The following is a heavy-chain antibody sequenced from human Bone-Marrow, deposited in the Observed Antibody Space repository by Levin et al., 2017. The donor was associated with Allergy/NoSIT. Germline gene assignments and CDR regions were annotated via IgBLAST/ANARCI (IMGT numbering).Heavy chain of an antibody. Sequence: GESLKISCAASGFTFSNSWMSWVRQTPGKGLEWVANIKEDGSEKYYVDSVKGRFTISRDNAKNSLYVQMNSLRAEDTAVYYCSRDQFRRATIGARWFDPWGQGTLVIVSS. CDR1: GFTFSNSW. CDR2: IKEDGSEK. V-gene: IGHV3-7*01. J-gene: IGHJ5*02. D-gene: IGHD5-24*01. CDR3: SRDQFRRATIGARWFDP.